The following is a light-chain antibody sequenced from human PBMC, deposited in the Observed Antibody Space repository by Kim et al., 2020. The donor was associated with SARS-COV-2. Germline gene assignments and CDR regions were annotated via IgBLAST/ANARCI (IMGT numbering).Light chain of an antibody. CDR1: QSVSSN. Sequence: EIVITQSPATLSVSPGERATLSCRSSQSVSSNLAWYQQKPGQAPRLLIYGASTRATGIPARFSGSGSGTEFTLTISSLQSEDFAVYYWQQYNNWPPLTFGGGTKVDIK. V-gene: IGKV3-15*01. CDR2: GAS. CDR3: QQYNNWPPLT. J-gene: IGKJ4*01.